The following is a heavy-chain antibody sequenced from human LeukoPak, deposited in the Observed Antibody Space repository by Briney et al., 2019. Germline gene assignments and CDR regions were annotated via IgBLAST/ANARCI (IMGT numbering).Heavy chain of an antibody. V-gene: IGHV4-30-4*01. CDR2: IYYSGSA. D-gene: IGHD5-18*01. CDR1: GGSISSGDYY. J-gene: IGHJ4*02. CDR3: ASVDTAMVFYGY. Sequence: SETLSLTCTVSGGSISSGDYYWSWIRQPPGKGLEWIGYIYYSGSAYYNPSLKSRVTISVDTSKNQFSLKLSSVTAADTAVYYCASVDTAMVFYGYWGQGTLVTVSS.